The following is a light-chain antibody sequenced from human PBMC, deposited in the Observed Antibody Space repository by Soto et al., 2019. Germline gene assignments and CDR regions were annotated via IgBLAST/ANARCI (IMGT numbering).Light chain of an antibody. Sequence: DIQMTQSPFSLSASVGDRVTITCQASQDISNYLSWYQQKPGKAPKLLIFEASNLQTGVPSRFSGSGSGTYFTFTISSLQSEDFATYYCQHYANLPLTFGGGTKVEIK. CDR3: QHYANLPLT. CDR2: EAS. V-gene: IGKV1-33*01. CDR1: QDISNY. J-gene: IGKJ4*01.